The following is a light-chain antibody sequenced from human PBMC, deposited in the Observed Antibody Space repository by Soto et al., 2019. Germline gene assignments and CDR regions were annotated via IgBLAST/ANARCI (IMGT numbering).Light chain of an antibody. J-gene: IGKJ1*01. Sequence: EIVLTQCPATLSLSPGERATLSCRASQSVSSNLAWYQQRPGQAPRLLIYGASTRATGIPARFSGSGSGTEFTLTISSLQPEDFAVYYCQQYNNWPRTFGQGTKVDI. CDR3: QQYNNWPRT. CDR1: QSVSSN. CDR2: GAS. V-gene: IGKV3-15*01.